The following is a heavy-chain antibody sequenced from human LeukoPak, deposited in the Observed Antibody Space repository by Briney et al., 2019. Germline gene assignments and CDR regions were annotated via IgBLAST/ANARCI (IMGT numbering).Heavy chain of an antibody. D-gene: IGHD2-15*01. CDR1: GGTFSSYA. V-gene: IGHV1-69*13. CDR2: IIPIFGTA. J-gene: IGHJ4*02. CDR3: ARAEGYCSGGSCYSFDY. Sequence: SVTVSCKASGGTFSSYAISWVRQAPGQGLEWMGGIIPIFGTANYAQKFQGRVTITADESTSTAYMELSSLRSEDTAVYYCARAEGYCSGGSCYSFDYWGQGTLVTVSS.